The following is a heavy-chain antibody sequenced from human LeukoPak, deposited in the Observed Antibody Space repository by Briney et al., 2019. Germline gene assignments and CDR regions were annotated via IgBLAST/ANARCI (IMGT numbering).Heavy chain of an antibody. J-gene: IGHJ4*02. D-gene: IGHD3-22*01. CDR1: GFTVSSNY. CDR2: IYSGGST. CDR3: ARDPYYYDSSGYWY. Sequence: PGGSLRLSCAASGFTVSSNYMSWVRQAPGKGLEWVSVIYSGGSTYYADSVKGRFTISRDNSKNTLYLQMNSLRAEDTAVYYCARDPYYYDSSGYWYWGQGTLVTVSS. V-gene: IGHV3-53*01.